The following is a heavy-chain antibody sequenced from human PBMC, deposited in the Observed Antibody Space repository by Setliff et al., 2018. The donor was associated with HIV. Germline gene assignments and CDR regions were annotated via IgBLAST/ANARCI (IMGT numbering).Heavy chain of an antibody. J-gene: IGHJ4*02. D-gene: IGHD4-17*01. CDR1: GGSFIGSSFQ. CDR2: IYHNGIT. CDR3: ARRIYGNNPYFDY. Sequence: ETLSLTCTVSGGSFIGSSFQSTWIRQTPGKGLEWIGSIYHNGITYYNPSLKSRVTISVDTSQNQFSLKLSSVTAADTAIYYCARRIYGNNPYFDYWSQGTLVTVSS. V-gene: IGHV4-39*07.